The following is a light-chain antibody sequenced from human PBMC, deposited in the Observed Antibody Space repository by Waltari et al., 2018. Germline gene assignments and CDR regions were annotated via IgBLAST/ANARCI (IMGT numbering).Light chain of an antibody. CDR2: EDK. CDR1: ELPKKY. CDR3: YSLDTNDNHRV. Sequence: SYELTQPPSVSVSPGQTARITCSGDELPKKYTSWYQQKSGQAPVLVIYEDKKRPSGIPERFSGSSSGTRATLTISGARVEDEADYYCYSLDTNDNHRVFGGGTKLTVL. J-gene: IGLJ2*01. V-gene: IGLV3-10*01.